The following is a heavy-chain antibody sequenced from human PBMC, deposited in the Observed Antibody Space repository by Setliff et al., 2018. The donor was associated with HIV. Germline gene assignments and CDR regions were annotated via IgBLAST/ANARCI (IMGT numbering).Heavy chain of an antibody. Sequence: SVKVSCKASGGTFSSYAISWVRQAPGQGLEWMGGIIPILGIANYAQKFQGRVTITADESTSTAYMDLSSLRSEDTAVYYCARDPGGSYWAPLDYWGQGTLVTVSS. CDR2: IIPILGIA. CDR1: GGTFSSYA. CDR3: ARDPGGSYWAPLDY. J-gene: IGHJ4*02. D-gene: IGHD1-26*01. V-gene: IGHV1-69*10.